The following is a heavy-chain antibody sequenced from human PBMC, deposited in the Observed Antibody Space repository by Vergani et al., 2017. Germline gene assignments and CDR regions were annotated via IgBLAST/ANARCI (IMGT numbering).Heavy chain of an antibody. Sequence: EVQLVESGGGIVKPGGSLRLSCVASGFSFRNAWMNWVRRTPGKGLERVGRIKSTFDRGTTDYAAAVKGRFTISRDDSKNTLFLQMNGLKTEDIGVYYCTTDXRYCGDGSCYWLRDHHYYGMDVWGQGTTVTVSS. V-gene: IGHV3-15*07. D-gene: IGHD2-21*01. CDR3: TTDXRYCGDGSCYWLRDHHYYGMDV. J-gene: IGHJ6*02. CDR2: IKSTFDRGTT. CDR1: GFSFRNAW.